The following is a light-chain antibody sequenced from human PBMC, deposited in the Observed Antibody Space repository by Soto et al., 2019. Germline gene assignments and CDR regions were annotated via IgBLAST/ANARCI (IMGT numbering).Light chain of an antibody. CDR2: STN. V-gene: IGLV8-61*01. Sequence: QAVVTQEPSFSVSPGGTVTLTCALSSGSVSSNNYPSWYQRTPGQAPRTLIYSTNTRSSGVPDRFSGSILGNKAALTITGAQADDESDYFCVLYMGSGVWVFGRGTKVTVL. CDR1: SGSVSSNNY. CDR3: VLYMGSGVWV. J-gene: IGLJ3*02.